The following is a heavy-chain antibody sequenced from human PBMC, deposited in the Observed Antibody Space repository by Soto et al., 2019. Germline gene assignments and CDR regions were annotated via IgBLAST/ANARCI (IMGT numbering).Heavy chain of an antibody. D-gene: IGHD3-22*01. J-gene: IGHJ4*02. CDR1: GGTFSSYA. CDR2: IIPILGIA. V-gene: IGHV1-69*04. CDR3: ARDFGASSGFDY. Sequence: ASVKVSCKASGGTFSSYAISWVRQAPGQGLEWMGRIIPILGIANYAQKFQGRVTITADKSTSTAYMELSSLRSEDTAVYYCARDFGASSGFDYWGQGTLVTVSS.